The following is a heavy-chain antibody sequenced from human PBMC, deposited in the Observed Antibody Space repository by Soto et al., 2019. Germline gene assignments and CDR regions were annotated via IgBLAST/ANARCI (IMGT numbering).Heavy chain of an antibody. Sequence: SSETLSLTCTVSGGSISSSSYFWGWIRQPPGKGLEWIGSIYSSGTTNYNPSLESRVTISLDMSKNQCSLKMNSVTAADTAVYYCARGAGWLTDYWGQGSQVTVSS. CDR2: IYSSGTT. J-gene: IGHJ4*02. CDR3: ARGAGWLTDY. V-gene: IGHV4-39*07. CDR1: GGSISSSSYF. D-gene: IGHD6-19*01.